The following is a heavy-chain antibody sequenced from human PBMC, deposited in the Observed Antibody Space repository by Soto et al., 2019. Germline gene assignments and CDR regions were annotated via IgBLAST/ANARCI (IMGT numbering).Heavy chain of an antibody. Sequence: SETLSLTCTVSGGSISSYYWSWIRQPPGKGLEWIGYIYYSGSTNYNPSLKSRVTISVDTSKNQFSLKLSSVTAADTAVYYCARDNYDILTGYYGRTTRYGMDVSGPATTVTVSS. CDR2: IYYSGST. CDR3: ARDNYDILTGYYGRTTRYGMDV. J-gene: IGHJ6*02. D-gene: IGHD3-9*01. CDR1: GGSISSYY. V-gene: IGHV4-59*01.